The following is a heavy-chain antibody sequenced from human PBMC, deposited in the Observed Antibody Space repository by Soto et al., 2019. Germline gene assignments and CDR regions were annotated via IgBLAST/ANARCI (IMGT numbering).Heavy chain of an antibody. D-gene: IGHD6-6*01. J-gene: IGHJ4*02. V-gene: IGHV5-51*01. CDR1: GYSFTNYW. CDR2: IYPGDSDT. CDR3: ARQPYSSSSFDY. Sequence: EVQLVQSGAEVKKPGESLKISCKGSGYSFTNYWIGWVRQMPGKGLELMGIIYPGDSDTRYSPSFQGQVTISDDKSITTAYLQWHSLKASDTAMYYCARQPYSSSSFDYWGQGTLATVSS.